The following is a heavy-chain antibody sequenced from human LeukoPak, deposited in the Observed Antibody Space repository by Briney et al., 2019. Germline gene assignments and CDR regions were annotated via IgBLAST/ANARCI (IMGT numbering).Heavy chain of an antibody. CDR3: AGGLDIAVAGPGGYFDY. D-gene: IGHD6-19*01. CDR2: ISPGGDAT. Sequence: PGGSLRLSCAASGFIFRDYHMNWIRQAPGKGLEWVSYISPGGDATYFADSVRGRFTISRDNAKNSLYLQMNSLTAEDAAVYYCAGGLDIAVAGPGGYFDYWGQGTLVNVSS. CDR1: GFIFRDYH. J-gene: IGHJ4*02. V-gene: IGHV3-11*01.